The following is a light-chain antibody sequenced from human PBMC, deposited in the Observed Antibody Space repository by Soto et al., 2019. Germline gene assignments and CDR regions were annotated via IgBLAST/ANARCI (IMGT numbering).Light chain of an antibody. V-gene: IGKV1-39*01. CDR1: QSITSY. CDR2: AAS. J-gene: IGKJ2*01. Sequence: DIRISQSPSSVSVSVGDRGTITCWASQSITSYLNWYQQKPGKAPKLLVYAASTLQSGVPSRFSGSGSGTDFTLTISSLQPEDFATYYCQQSHSSPYTFGQGTKLEIK. CDR3: QQSHSSPYT.